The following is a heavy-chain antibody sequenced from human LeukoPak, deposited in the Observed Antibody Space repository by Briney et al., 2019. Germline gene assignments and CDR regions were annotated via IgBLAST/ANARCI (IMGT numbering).Heavy chain of an antibody. CDR1: GFTFSSYA. CDR3: ARVPCSGGSCRSGFDL. Sequence: GGSLRLSCAASGFTFSSYAMSWVRQAPGKGLEWVSAISGSGGSTYYADSVKGRFTISRDNAKNTLYLQMNSLRAEDTAVYYCARVPCSGGSCRSGFDLWGRGTLVTVSS. J-gene: IGHJ2*01. CDR2: ISGSGGST. V-gene: IGHV3-23*01. D-gene: IGHD2-15*01.